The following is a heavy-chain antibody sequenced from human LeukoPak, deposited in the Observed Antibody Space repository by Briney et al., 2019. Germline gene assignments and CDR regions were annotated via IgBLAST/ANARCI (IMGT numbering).Heavy chain of an antibody. CDR3: AKDQGSGWLDY. D-gene: IGHD6-19*01. CDR2: ISYDGSNK. CDR1: GFTFSSHG. J-gene: IGHJ4*02. Sequence: GGSLRLSCAASGFTFSSHGMQWVRQAPGKGLEWVAVISYDGSNKYYADSVKGRFTISRDNSKNTLYLQMNSLRAEDTAVYYCAKDQGSGWLDYWGQGTLVTVSS. V-gene: IGHV3-30*18.